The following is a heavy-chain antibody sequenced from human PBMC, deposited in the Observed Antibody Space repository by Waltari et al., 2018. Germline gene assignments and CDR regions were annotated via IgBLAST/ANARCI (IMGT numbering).Heavy chain of an antibody. CDR3: ARGGNVVVILAATLDY. D-gene: IGHD2-15*01. CDR2: ISFDGAKI. J-gene: IGHJ4*02. Sequence: QVQLVESGGGVVQPGRSLRLSCAASGFTFNNFAMHWVRQAPGKGLEWVECISFDGAKIYYTDSVRGRFTISRDNSKNTLYLQMESLKPEDTGVYYCARGGNVVVILAATLDYWGQGALVTVSS. CDR1: GFTFNNFA. V-gene: IGHV3-30-3*01.